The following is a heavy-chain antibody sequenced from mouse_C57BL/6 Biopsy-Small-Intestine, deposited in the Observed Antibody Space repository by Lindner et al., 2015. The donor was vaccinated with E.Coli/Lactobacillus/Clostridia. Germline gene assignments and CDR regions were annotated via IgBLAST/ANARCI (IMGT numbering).Heavy chain of an antibody. CDR3: ARAPRGVQDFWNGYGYYYYYGMDV. Sequence: SVKVSCKASGYTFTSFDISWVRQATGQGLEWMGWMNPNSGTTGYAHKFQGRVTMTRNISISTAYMELSSLRSEDTAVYYCARAPRGVQDFWNGYGYYYYYGMDVWGQGTTVTVSS. V-gene: IGHV1-81*01. D-gene: IGHD1-1*01. J-gene: IGHJ1*01. CDR1: GYTFTSFD. CDR2: MNPNSGTT.